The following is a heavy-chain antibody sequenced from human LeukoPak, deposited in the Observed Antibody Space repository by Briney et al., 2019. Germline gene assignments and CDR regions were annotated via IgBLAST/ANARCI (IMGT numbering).Heavy chain of an antibody. Sequence: SETLSLTCAVYGGSFSGYYWSWIRQPPGKGLEWIGEINHSGSTNYNPSLKSRVTISVDTSKNQFSLKLSSVTAADTAVYYCARRGIQLSDYFDYWGQGTLVTVSS. D-gene: IGHD5-18*01. J-gene: IGHJ4*02. CDR3: ARRGIQLSDYFDY. V-gene: IGHV4-34*01. CDR2: INHSGST. CDR1: GGSFSGYY.